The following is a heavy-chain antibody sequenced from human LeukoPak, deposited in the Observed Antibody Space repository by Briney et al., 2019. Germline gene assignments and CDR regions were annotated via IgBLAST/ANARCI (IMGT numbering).Heavy chain of an antibody. CDR3: TRFTIVGVVDAFDI. Sequence: PGGSLRLSCIASGFTFGDYAMSWFRQAPGKGLEWVAFIRSKAYHGTTEYAASVKVRFTISRDDSKSIAYLQMTSLKTEDAGVYYCTRFTIVGVVDAFDIWGQGTMVTVSS. D-gene: IGHD3-3*01. CDR1: GFTFGDYA. V-gene: IGHV3-49*03. CDR2: IRSKAYHGTT. J-gene: IGHJ3*02.